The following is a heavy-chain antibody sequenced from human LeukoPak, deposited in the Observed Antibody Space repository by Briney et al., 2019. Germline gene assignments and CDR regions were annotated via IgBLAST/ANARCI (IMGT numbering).Heavy chain of an antibody. CDR1: GYTFTSYY. J-gene: IGHJ5*02. V-gene: IGHV1-46*01. Sequence: ASVKVSCKASGYTFTSYYMHWVRQAPGQGLEWMGIINPSGGSTSYAQKFQGRVTMTRDTSTRTVYMDLSRLRSEDTAVYYCARDGGQLVEVFWFDPWGQGTLVTVSS. D-gene: IGHD6-13*01. CDR3: ARDGGQLVEVFWFDP. CDR2: INPSGGST.